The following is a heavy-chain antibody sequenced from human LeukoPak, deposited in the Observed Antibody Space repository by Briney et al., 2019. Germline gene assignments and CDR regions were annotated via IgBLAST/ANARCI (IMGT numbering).Heavy chain of an antibody. CDR1: GLIYSNKA. CDR3: ASGSAGGRPYYFDY. Sequence: GGSLRLSCAASGLIYSNKAMSWVRQAPGKGLEWIAAVDSTGVYTWYADSVKGRFIISRDNSVNTLYLRMNSLTAADTAMYYCASGSAGGRPYYFDYWGQGSLVTVSS. V-gene: IGHV3-23*01. CDR2: VDSTGVYT. J-gene: IGHJ4*02. D-gene: IGHD2-15*01.